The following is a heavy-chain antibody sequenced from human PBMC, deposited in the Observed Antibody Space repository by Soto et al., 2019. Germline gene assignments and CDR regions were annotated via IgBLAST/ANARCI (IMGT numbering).Heavy chain of an antibody. CDR2: IYYSGST. J-gene: IGHJ4*02. CDR1: GASISSGGYY. D-gene: IGHD4-17*01. CDR3: ARVWGYGGNSRFDY. Sequence: QVQLQESGPGLVKPSQTLSLTCTVSGASISSGGYYLSWVRQHPGKSLDLIGYIYYSGSTYYNPSIKIRVIISLDTSKNQYSLKLSSVTAAATAVYYCARVWGYGGNSRFDYWGKGTLVIDSS. V-gene: IGHV4-31*03.